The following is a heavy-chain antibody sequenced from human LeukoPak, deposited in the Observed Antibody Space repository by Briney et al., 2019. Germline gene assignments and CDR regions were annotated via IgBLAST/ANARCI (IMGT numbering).Heavy chain of an antibody. V-gene: IGHV3-11*01. D-gene: IGHD3-22*01. CDR1: GFSFSDYY. Sequence: PRGSLRLSCAASGFSFSDYYMSWIRQAPGKGLEWVSYISSSGNTIYYADSVKGRFTISRDNAKNSLYLQMNSLRAEDTAVYYCARDQYYYDSSAPPLYWGQGTLVTVSS. CDR3: ARDQYYYDSSAPPLY. J-gene: IGHJ4*02. CDR2: ISSSGNTI.